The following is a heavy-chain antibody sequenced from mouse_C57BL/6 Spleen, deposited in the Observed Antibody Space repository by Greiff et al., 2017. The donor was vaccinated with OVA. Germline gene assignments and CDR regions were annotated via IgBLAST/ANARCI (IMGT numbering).Heavy chain of an antibody. J-gene: IGHJ2*01. CDR1: GYTFTSYW. D-gene: IGHD3-2*02. V-gene: IGHV1-50*01. Sequence: QVQLQQPGAELVKPGASVKLSCKASGYTFTSYWMQWVKQRPGQGLEWIGEIDPSDSYTNYNQKFKGKATLTSDTSSSTAYMQLSSLTSEDSAIYFCARGGWLDYWGQGTTLTVSS. CDR2: IDPSDSYT. CDR3: ARGGWLDY.